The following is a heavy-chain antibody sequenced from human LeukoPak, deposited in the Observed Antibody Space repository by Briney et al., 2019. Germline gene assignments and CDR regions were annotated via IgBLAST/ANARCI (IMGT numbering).Heavy chain of an antibody. CDR1: GFTFSSYG. J-gene: IGHJ4*02. CDR2: IWYDGSNK. CDR3: AKDRCSRTSCYYDY. D-gene: IGHD2-2*01. Sequence: GGSLRLSCAAPGFTFSSYGMHWVRQAPGKGLEWVAVIWYDGSNKYYADSMKGRFTIFRDNSKNSLYLQMNSLRAEDTAVYYCAKDRCSRTSCYYDYWGQGALVIVSS. V-gene: IGHV3-33*06.